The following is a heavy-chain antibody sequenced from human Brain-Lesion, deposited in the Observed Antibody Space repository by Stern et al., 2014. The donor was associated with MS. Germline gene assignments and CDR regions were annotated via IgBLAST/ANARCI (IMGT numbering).Heavy chain of an antibody. V-gene: IGHV5-51*03. CDR1: GYLFDDYW. CDR3: ARSPATPSGYDRFDY. J-gene: IGHJ4*02. CDR2: IFPRDSNT. Sequence: MQLVQSGAEVKKPGESLKISCEASGYLFDDYWIGWVRQMSGRGLELVAIIFPRDSNTRYSPSVQGQVPISADKSISTAYLQWSSLKASDPAMYYCARSPATPSGYDRFDYWGQGALVTVSS. D-gene: IGHD5-12*01.